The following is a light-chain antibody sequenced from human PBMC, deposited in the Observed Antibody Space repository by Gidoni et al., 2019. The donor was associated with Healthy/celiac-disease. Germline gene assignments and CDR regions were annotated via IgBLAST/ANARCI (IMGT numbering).Light chain of an antibody. J-gene: IGKJ2*04. V-gene: IGKV3-20*01. Sequence: IVLTQYPGTLSLSPGERATLACRASQSVSSIYLAWYQQQPGQAPRLLIYGASSRATGIPDRFSGSGSGTDFTLTISRLEPEDFAVYYCQQYGSSPPCSFGQGTKLEIK. CDR2: GAS. CDR3: QQYGSSPPCS. CDR1: QSVSSIY.